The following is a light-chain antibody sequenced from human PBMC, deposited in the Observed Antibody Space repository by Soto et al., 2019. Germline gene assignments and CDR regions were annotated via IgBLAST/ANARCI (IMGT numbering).Light chain of an antibody. V-gene: IGKV1-33*01. J-gene: IGKJ4*01. Sequence: DIQMTQSPPSLSASVGDRVTITCQASQDITNYLNWYQQKPGKAPKLLIYDASNLETGVPSRFGGSGSGTDFTFTISSLQPGDFATYYCQQYSSLPLTFGGGTKVDIK. CDR3: QQYSSLPLT. CDR1: QDITNY. CDR2: DAS.